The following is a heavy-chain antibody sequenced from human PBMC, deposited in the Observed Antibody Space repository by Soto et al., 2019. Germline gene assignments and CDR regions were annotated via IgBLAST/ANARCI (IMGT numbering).Heavy chain of an antibody. CDR1: GGSIISDS. D-gene: IGHD6-19*01. CDR3: ARRSRSSSGWYFLDY. V-gene: IGHV4-59*01. CDR2: SYYNGVT. J-gene: IGHJ4*02. Sequence: SETLSLTCTVSGGSIISDSWSWIRQSPGKALEWIGYSYYNGVTKYNPSLKSRVTISVDTSQNQFSLKLTSVTATDTAVYYCARRSRSSSGWYFLDYWGQGTLVTAPQ.